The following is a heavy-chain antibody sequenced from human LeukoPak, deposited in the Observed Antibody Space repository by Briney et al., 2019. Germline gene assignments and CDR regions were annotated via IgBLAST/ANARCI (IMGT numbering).Heavy chain of an antibody. CDR3: AREEWQLDYYYYMDV. Sequence: SETLSLTCTVSGGSINSYYWSWIRQPPGKGLEWIGYIYYSGSTNYNPSLKSRVTISVDTSKNQFSLKLSSVTAADTAVYYCAREEWQLDYYYYMDVWGKGTTVTVSS. CDR2: IYYSGST. J-gene: IGHJ6*03. CDR1: GGSINSYY. D-gene: IGHD6-6*01. V-gene: IGHV4-59*12.